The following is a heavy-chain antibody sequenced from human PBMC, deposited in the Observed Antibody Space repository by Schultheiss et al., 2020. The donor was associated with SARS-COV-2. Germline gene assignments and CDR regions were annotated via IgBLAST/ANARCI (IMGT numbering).Heavy chain of an antibody. Sequence: SETLSLTCTVSGGSISSGDYYWSWIRQPPGKGLEWIGYIYYSGSTNYNPSLKSRVTISVDRSKNQFSLKLRSVTAADTAVYYCAREGGEWVYHWFDPWGQGTQVTVSS. CDR2: IYYSGST. CDR1: GGSISSGDYY. J-gene: IGHJ5*02. D-gene: IGHD3-3*01. CDR3: AREGGEWVYHWFDP. V-gene: IGHV4-61*08.